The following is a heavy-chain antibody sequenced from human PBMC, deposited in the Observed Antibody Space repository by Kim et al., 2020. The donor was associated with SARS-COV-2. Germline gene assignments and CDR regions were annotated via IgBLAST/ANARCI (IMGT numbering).Heavy chain of an antibody. Sequence: GGSLRLSCAASGFTVSSNYMSWVRQAPGKGLEWVSVIYSGGSTYYAVSVKGRFTISRDNSKNKLYLQMNSLSAEDAAVYYCSRDPQYCSGGSCHGRFDYWGQGTLVTVSS. V-gene: IGHV3-66*01. CDR1: GFTVSSNY. CDR2: IYSGGST. CDR3: SRDPQYCSGGSCHGRFDY. J-gene: IGHJ4*02. D-gene: IGHD2-15*01.